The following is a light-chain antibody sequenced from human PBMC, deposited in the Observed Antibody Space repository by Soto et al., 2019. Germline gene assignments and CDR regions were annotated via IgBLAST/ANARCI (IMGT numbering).Light chain of an antibody. CDR1: QGIANY. J-gene: IGKJ3*01. V-gene: IGKV1-27*01. CDR2: SAS. Sequence: DIQMIQSPSSLSASVGDRVTITCRASQGIANYLAWYQQTPGNVPKLLIYSASTLQSGVPSRFSGSGSGTDFTLTISSLQPEDVATYYCQKYNRAPLTFGPGTKVDIK. CDR3: QKYNRAPLT.